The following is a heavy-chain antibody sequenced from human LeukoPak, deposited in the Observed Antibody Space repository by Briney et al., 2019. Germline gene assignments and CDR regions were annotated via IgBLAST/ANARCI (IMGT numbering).Heavy chain of an antibody. CDR3: ARGIRDSSSWYRYGYYMDV. D-gene: IGHD6-13*01. CDR2: IIPIFGTA. J-gene: IGHJ6*03. V-gene: IGHV1-69*13. Sequence: ASVKVSCKASGGTFSNYAISWVRQAPGQGLEWMGGIIPIFGTANYAQKFQGRVTITADESTSTAYMELSSLRSEDTAVYYCARGIRDSSSWYRYGYYMDVWGKGTTVTISS. CDR1: GGTFSNYA.